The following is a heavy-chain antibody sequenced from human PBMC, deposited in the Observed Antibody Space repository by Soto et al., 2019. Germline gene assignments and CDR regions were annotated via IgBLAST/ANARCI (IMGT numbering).Heavy chain of an antibody. CDR1: GYTFTNYG. J-gene: IGHJ5*02. Sequence: QVQLVQSGAEMKKPGASVKVSCKASGYTFTNYGISWVQQAPGQGLEWMGWISDFEGHVNYAQKFQGRVTLTIDTSTSTAYMELRSLTSDDSAIYYCARDYDRRGGDWFDPWGQGTLVTVSS. CDR3: ARDYDRRGGDWFDP. D-gene: IGHD3-16*01. CDR2: ISDFEGHV. V-gene: IGHV1-18*01.